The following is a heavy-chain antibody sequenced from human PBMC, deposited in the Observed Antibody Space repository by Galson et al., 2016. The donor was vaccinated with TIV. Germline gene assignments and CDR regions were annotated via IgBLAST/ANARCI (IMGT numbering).Heavy chain of an antibody. J-gene: IGHJ5*02. CDR1: GNAFTAHY. CDR2: INPNSGAT. D-gene: IGHD2-8*01. V-gene: IGHV1-2*02. Sequence: SVKVSCKASGNAFTAHYIHWARQAPGQGLEWMGWINPNSGATKNAQKFQGRVTITKDTSIRKAYMELTGLRYDDTAVYYCVGGTIIGPNWFDPWGQGTLVTVSS. CDR3: VGGTIIGPNWFDP.